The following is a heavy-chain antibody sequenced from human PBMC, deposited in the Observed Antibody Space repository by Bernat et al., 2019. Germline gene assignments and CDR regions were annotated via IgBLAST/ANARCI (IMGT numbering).Heavy chain of an antibody. D-gene: IGHD1-26*01. J-gene: IGHJ3*02. V-gene: IGHV1-24*01. CDR3: ATDKPFFGKGRTWERLHVDI. CDR1: GYTLTELS. CDR2: FDPEDGET. Sequence: QVQLVQSGAEVKKPGASVKVSCKVSGYTLTELSMHWVRQAPGKGLEWMGGFDPEDGETIYAQKFQGRVTKNEDTSTDTAYMELSRLRSEDTAVYYCATDKPFFGKGRTWERLHVDIWGQGTMVTVSS.